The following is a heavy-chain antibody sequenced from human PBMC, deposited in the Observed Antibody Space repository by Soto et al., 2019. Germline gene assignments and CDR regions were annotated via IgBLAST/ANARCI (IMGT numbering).Heavy chain of an antibody. CDR2: IYYSGST. J-gene: IGHJ6*02. CDR3: ARVMCISTSCFTGAYYCYGMDV. Sequence: QVQLQESGPGLVKPSETLSLTCTVSGGSISSYYWSWIRQPPGKGLEWIGYIYYSGSTNYNPSLNSRVTISVDTSKNPCSLKLSSVTAADTAVYYCARVMCISTSCFTGAYYCYGMDVWGQGTTVTVSS. D-gene: IGHD2-2*01. V-gene: IGHV4-59*01. CDR1: GGSISSYY.